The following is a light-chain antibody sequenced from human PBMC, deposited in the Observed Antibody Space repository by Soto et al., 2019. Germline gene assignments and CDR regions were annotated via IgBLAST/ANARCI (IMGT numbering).Light chain of an antibody. Sequence: DIVMTQSPDSLAVSLGERATINCKSSQSVLYSSNNNNYLAWYQQKPGQPPKLLIYWASTRESGVPDRFSGSGSGTDFTLTISSLQAEDVAVYYGHQYYSSPTFGQGTKVEIK. CDR2: WAS. CDR1: QSVLYSSNNNNY. CDR3: HQYYSSPT. J-gene: IGKJ1*01. V-gene: IGKV4-1*01.